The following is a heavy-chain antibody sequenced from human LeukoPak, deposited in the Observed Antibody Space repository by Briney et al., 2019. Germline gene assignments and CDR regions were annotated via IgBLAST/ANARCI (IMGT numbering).Heavy chain of an antibody. CDR3: AKGFLGISPSDYFDY. D-gene: IGHD7-27*01. V-gene: IGHV3-7*01. Sequence: GGSLRLSCAASGFTFSSYWMSWVRQAPGKGLEWVANIKQDGSEKYYVDSVKGRFTISRDNAKNSLYLQMNSLRAEDTAVYYCAKGFLGISPSDYFDYWGQGTLVTVSS. J-gene: IGHJ4*02. CDR1: GFTFSSYW. CDR2: IKQDGSEK.